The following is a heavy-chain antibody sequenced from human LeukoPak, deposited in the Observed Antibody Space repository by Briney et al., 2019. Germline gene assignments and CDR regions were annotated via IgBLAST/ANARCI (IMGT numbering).Heavy chain of an antibody. CDR3: ARIKSRSSWYDY. CDR2: IYTGDSDT. J-gene: IGHJ4*02. V-gene: IGHV5-51*03. Sequence: GESLKISSKGSGYSFTNYWTGWVRQMPAKGLQGLGIIYTGDSDTRYSPSFQAKVTISADKSISTAYLQWSSLKASDTAMYYCARIKSRSSWYDYWGQGTLVTVSS. D-gene: IGHD6-13*01. CDR1: GYSFTNYW.